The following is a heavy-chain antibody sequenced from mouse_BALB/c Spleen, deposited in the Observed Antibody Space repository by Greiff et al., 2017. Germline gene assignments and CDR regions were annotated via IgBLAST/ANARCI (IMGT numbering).Heavy chain of an antibody. CDR3: ATGPYYAMDY. CDR2: IDPANGNT. V-gene: IGHV14-3*02. J-gene: IGHJ4*01. Sequence: EVHLVESGAELVKPGASVKLSCTASGFNIKDTYMHWVKQRPEQGLEWIGRIDPANGNTKYDPKFQGKATITADTSSNTAYLQLSSLTSEDTAVYYCATGPYYAMDYWGQGTSVTVSS. CDR1: GFNIKDTY.